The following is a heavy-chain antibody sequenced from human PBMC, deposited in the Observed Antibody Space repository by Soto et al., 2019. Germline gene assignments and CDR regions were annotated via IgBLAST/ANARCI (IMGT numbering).Heavy chain of an antibody. Sequence: PGGSLRHSCAVSGFTFSSSGMHWVRQAPGKGLEWVAIISYDGSDKYYADSVEGRFTISRDNSKNTLFLQMNSLRPEDTAVYYCAKDNPTIAYWGQGTLVTVSS. J-gene: IGHJ4*02. CDR3: AKDNPTIAY. D-gene: IGHD1-1*01. V-gene: IGHV3-30*18. CDR1: GFTFSSSG. CDR2: ISYDGSDK.